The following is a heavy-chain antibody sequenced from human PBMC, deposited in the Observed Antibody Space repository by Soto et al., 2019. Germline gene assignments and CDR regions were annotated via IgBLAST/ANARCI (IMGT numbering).Heavy chain of an antibody. Sequence: QVHLVQSGAEVKKPGASVKVSCKGSGYGFTTYGITWVRHAPGQGLEWMAWISAHNGNTNYAQKLQGRVTVNRDTSPSTAYMELRSLRSDDTAVYYCARGRYGDYWGQGALVTVSS. CDR1: GYGFTTYG. V-gene: IGHV1-18*01. J-gene: IGHJ4*02. CDR2: ISAHNGNT. D-gene: IGHD1-1*01. CDR3: ARGRYGDY.